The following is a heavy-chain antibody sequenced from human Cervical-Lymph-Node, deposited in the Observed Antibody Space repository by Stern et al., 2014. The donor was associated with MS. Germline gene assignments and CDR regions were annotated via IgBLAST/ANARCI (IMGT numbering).Heavy chain of an antibody. Sequence: EVPLVESGGGLVQTGGSLRLSCVASGFNLSESSVFWLRQAPGTGLEWVSLIHSASGSIYYAGSVRGRFTVSRDNAKNSLYLQMDSLRDEDTAVYYCAKIDTASAYGWFDPWGQGTLVTVSS. CDR1: GFNLSESS. D-gene: IGHD5-18*01. CDR2: IHSASGSI. J-gene: IGHJ5*02. V-gene: IGHV3-48*02. CDR3: AKIDTASAYGWFDP.